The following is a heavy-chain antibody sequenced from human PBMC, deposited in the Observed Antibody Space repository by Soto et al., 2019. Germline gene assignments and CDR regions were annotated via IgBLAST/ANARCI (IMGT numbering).Heavy chain of an antibody. J-gene: IGHJ3*02. Sequence: QVQLVESGGGVVQPGRSLRLSCAASGFTFSSYGMHWVRQAPGKGLEWVAVIWYDGSNKYYADSVKGRFTISRDNSKNTLYLQMNSLRAEDTAVYYCARGQVGATGAAFDIWGQGTKVTVSS. CDR2: IWYDGSNK. D-gene: IGHD1-26*01. CDR1: GFTFSSYG. CDR3: ARGQVGATGAAFDI. V-gene: IGHV3-33*01.